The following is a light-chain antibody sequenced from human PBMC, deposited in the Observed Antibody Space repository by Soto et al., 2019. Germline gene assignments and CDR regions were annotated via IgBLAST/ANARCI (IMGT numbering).Light chain of an antibody. V-gene: IGLV2-14*03. CDR2: DVN. CDR3: TSYSPGGAFVV. Sequence: QSALTQPASVSGSPGQSITISCTGTSSDVGGYDYVSWYQQQPGKAPKLMIYDVNNRASGVSCRLSGSKSGTTASLTISGPHAVDEAKYYCTSYSPGGAFVVFGGGTKLTVL. CDR1: SSDVGGYDY. J-gene: IGLJ2*01.